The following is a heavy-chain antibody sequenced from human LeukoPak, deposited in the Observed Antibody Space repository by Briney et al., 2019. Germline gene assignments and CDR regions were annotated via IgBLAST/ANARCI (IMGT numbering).Heavy chain of an antibody. Sequence: SETLSLTCTVSGGSISSYYWSWIRQPAGKGLEWIGRIYTSGSTNYNPSLKSRVTMSVDTSKNQFSLKLSSVTAADTAVYYCARGLVAGRNPRPFDYWGQGTLVTVSS. D-gene: IGHD6-19*01. CDR2: IYTSGST. V-gene: IGHV4-4*07. CDR3: ARGLVAGRNPRPFDY. CDR1: GGSISSYY. J-gene: IGHJ4*02.